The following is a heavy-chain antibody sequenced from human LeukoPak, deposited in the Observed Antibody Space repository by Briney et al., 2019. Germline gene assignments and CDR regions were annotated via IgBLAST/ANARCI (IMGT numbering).Heavy chain of an antibody. V-gene: IGHV3-21*04. Sequence: GGSLRLSCAASGFTFSSYSMNWVRQAPGKGLEWVSSISSSSSYIYYADSVKGRFTISRDNAKNSLCLQMNSLRAEDSAVYYCARGGYSSGWYSSPDYWGQGTLVTVSS. CDR3: ARGGYSSGWYSSPDY. D-gene: IGHD6-19*01. CDR1: GFTFSSYS. CDR2: ISSSSSYI. J-gene: IGHJ4*02.